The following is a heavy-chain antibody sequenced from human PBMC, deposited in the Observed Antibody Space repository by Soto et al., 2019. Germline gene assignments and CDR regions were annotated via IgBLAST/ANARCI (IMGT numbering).Heavy chain of an antibody. V-gene: IGHV2-5*01. CDR2: IYWNDDK. CDR3: AHHIITPATNWFDP. CDR1: GFSLTTSGVG. D-gene: IGHD3-10*01. Sequence: GSGPTLVNPTQPLTLTCTFSGFSLTTSGVGVGWIRQPPGKALEWLALIYWNDDKRYSPSLRGRLTITKDTSKNQVVLAMTNMDPVDTATYYCAHHIITPATNWFDPWGRGALVTVSS. J-gene: IGHJ5*02.